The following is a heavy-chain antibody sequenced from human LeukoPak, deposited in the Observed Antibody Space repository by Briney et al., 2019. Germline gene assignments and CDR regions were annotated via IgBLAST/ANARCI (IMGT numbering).Heavy chain of an antibody. CDR2: IASDGSST. CDR1: GFTFSSYW. Sequence: GGPLRLSCAASGFTFSSYWMNWVRQAPGKGLVWVSRIASDGSSTTYADSVKGRFSISRDNAKNTLYLQMNSLRVEDTAVYYCARGRPHGDDYWGQGTLVTVSS. J-gene: IGHJ4*02. D-gene: IGHD2-21*01. CDR3: ARGRPHGDDY. V-gene: IGHV3-74*03.